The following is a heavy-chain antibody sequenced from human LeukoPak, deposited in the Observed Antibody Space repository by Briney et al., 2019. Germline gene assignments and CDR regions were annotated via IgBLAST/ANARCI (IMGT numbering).Heavy chain of an antibody. CDR1: GYTFTSYD. Sequence: GASVKVSCKASGYTFTSYDINWVRQATGQGLEWMGWMNPNSGNTGYAQKFQGRVTITRNTSISTAYMELSSLRSEDTAAYYCARAGGYSSSSEGYYFDYWGQGTLVTVSS. D-gene: IGHD6-6*01. CDR3: ARAGGYSSSSEGYYFDY. CDR2: MNPNSGNT. J-gene: IGHJ4*02. V-gene: IGHV1-8*03.